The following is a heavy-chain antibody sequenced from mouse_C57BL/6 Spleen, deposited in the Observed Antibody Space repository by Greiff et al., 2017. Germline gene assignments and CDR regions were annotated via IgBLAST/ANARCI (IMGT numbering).Heavy chain of an antibody. D-gene: IGHD1-3*01. J-gene: IGHJ3*01. CDR3: ARKCDGTTLFAY. Sequence: QVQLHQSGPELVKPGASVKFSCKASGYAFRSPCMNWVKQRPGTGLEWIGRLYPGDGDTNSNGKFQGKATLTADKSSSTAYMQSSRLTSENSAVYFCARKCDGTTLFAYWGQGTMVTVSA. CDR2: LYPGDGDT. V-gene: IGHV1-82*01. CDR1: GYAFRSPC.